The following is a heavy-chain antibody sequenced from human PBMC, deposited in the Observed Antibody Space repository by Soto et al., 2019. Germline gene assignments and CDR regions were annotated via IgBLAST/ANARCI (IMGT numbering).Heavy chain of an antibody. CDR3: ARGRIFGFSGYEPLGGLDY. V-gene: IGHV1-8*01. CDR1: GYTFINND. Sequence: QVQLVPSGAEVKKPVASVKVSCKASGYTFINNDINWVRQATGQGLQWMGWMNPNSGNTGYAQKFQGSLTLTRSTYTSTAYMELNSLRSDDTAVYYCARGRIFGFSGYEPLGGLDYWGKVTPVTASS. J-gene: IGHJ4*02. CDR2: MNPNSGNT. D-gene: IGHD5-12*01.